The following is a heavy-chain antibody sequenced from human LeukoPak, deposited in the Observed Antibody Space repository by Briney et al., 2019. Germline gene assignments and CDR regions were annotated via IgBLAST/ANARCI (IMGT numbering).Heavy chain of an antibody. V-gene: IGHV4-59*01. D-gene: IGHD3-10*01. J-gene: IGHJ6*02. CDR3: ARDYYGSGSIAVAASRRYYYYGMDV. Sequence: SETLSLTCTVSGGSISSYYWSWIRQPPGKGLEWIGYIYYSGSTNYNPSLKSRVTISVDTSKNQFSLKLSSVTAADTAVYYCARDYYGSGSIAVAASRRYYYYGMDVWGQGTTVTVSS. CDR1: GGSISSYY. CDR2: IYYSGST.